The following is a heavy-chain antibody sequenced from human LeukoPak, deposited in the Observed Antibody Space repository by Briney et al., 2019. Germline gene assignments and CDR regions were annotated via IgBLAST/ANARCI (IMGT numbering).Heavy chain of an antibody. CDR3: AKGPYYDSSGYYPDY. V-gene: IGHV3-23*01. CDR2: ISGSGGST. J-gene: IGHJ4*02. Sequence: GGSLRLSCAAPGFTFSSYAMSWVRQAPGKGLEWVSAISGSGGSTYYADSVKGRFTISRDNSKNTLYLQMNSLRAEDTAVYNCAKGPYYDSSGYYPDYWGQGTLVTVSS. D-gene: IGHD3-22*01. CDR1: GFTFSSYA.